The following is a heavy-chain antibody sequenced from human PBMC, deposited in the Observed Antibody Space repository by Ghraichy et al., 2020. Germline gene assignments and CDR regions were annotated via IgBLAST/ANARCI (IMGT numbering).Heavy chain of an antibody. V-gene: IGHV3-66*01. J-gene: IGHJ6*03. CDR3: ARGLSSSWHYYYYYMDV. Sequence: GGSLRLSCAASGFTVSSNYMSWVRQAPGKGLEWVSVIYSGGSTYYADSVKGRFTISRDNSKNTLYLQMNSLRAEDTAVYYCARGLSSSWHYYYYYMDVWGKGTTVTVSS. CDR1: GFTVSSNY. CDR2: IYSGGST. D-gene: IGHD6-13*01.